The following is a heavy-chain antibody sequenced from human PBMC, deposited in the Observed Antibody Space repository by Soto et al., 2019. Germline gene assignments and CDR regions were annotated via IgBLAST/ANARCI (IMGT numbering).Heavy chain of an antibody. Sequence: EVQLLESGGGLVQPGGSLRLSRAASGFTFSSYAMSWVRQAPGKGLEWVSGISGSGGSTYYADSVKGRFTISRDNSKNTLYLQMNSLRGEDTAIYFCAKVIAAVNPRGYFDYWGQGTLVTVSP. CDR2: ISGSGGST. CDR3: AKVIAAVNPRGYFDY. CDR1: GFTFSSYA. D-gene: IGHD6-6*01. J-gene: IGHJ4*02. V-gene: IGHV3-23*01.